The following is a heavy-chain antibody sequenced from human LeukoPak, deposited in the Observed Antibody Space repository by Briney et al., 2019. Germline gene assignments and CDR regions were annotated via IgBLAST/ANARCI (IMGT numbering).Heavy chain of an antibody. CDR1: GFTVSSNY. D-gene: IGHD3-10*01. CDR3: ARGDTYYYGSGSYYPFDY. Sequence: GGSLRLSCAASGFTVSSNYMSWVRQAPGKGLEWVSVIYSGGSTYYADSVKGRFTISRDNSKNTLYLQMNSLRAEDTAVYYCARGDTYYYGSGSYYPFDYWGQGTLVTVSS. V-gene: IGHV3-53*01. CDR2: IYSGGST. J-gene: IGHJ4*02.